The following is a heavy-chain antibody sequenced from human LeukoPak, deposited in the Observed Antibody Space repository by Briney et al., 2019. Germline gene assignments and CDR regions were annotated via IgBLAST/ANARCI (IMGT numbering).Heavy chain of an antibody. D-gene: IGHD2-15*01. V-gene: IGHV3-33*08. CDR3: ARDYLVGAVDY. CDR1: GFTFSSYA. J-gene: IGHJ4*02. CDR2: IWYDGSNK. Sequence: GGSLRLSCAASGFTFSSYAMSWVRQAPGKGLEWVAVIWYDGSNKYYADSVKGRFTISRDNSKNTLYLQMNSLRAEDTAVYYCARDYLVGAVDYWGQGTLVTVSS.